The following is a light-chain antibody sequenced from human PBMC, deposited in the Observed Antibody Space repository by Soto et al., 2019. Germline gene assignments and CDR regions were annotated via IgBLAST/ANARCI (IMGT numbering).Light chain of an antibody. CDR3: SSYGSTSTRYV. CDR2: EVS. J-gene: IGLJ1*01. Sequence: QSALTQPVSVSGSPGQSITISCTGTSSDVGGYHYVSWYQQHPGKAPKLMIYEVSNRPSGVSNRFSGSKSGNTASLTISGLQAEDEADYFCSSYGSTSTRYVFGTGTKLTVL. V-gene: IGLV2-14*01. CDR1: SSDVGGYHY.